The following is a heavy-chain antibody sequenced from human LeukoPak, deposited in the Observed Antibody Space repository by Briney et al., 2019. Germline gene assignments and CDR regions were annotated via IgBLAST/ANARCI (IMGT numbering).Heavy chain of an antibody. CDR3: ARDGIQLWNYYMDV. Sequence: ASVKVSCKASGHTFTSYGISWVRQAPGQGLEWMGWISAYNGNTNYAQKLQGRVTMTTDTSTSTAYMELRSLRSDDTAVYYCARDGIQLWNYYMDVWGKGTTVTVSS. J-gene: IGHJ6*03. CDR2: ISAYNGNT. CDR1: GHTFTSYG. V-gene: IGHV1-18*01. D-gene: IGHD5-18*01.